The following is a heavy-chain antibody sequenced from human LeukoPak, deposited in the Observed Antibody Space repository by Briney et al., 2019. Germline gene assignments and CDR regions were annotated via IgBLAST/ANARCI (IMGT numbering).Heavy chain of an antibody. D-gene: IGHD5-24*01. CDR1: GGSISSYY. V-gene: IGHV4-4*07. CDR2: IYTSGST. Sequence: KPSETLSLTCTVSGGSISSYYWSWIRQPAGKGLDWIGRIYTSGSTNYNPSLKSRVTMSVDTSKNQFSLKLSSVTAADTVVYYCARDRGGYNTHWGQGTLVTVSS. J-gene: IGHJ1*01. CDR3: ARDRGGYNTH.